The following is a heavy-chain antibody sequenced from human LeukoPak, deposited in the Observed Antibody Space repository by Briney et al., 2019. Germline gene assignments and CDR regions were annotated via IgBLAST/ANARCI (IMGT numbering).Heavy chain of an antibody. CDR1: GFTFSSYA. CDR2: ISGSGGST. J-gene: IGHJ4*01. V-gene: IGHV3-23*01. D-gene: IGHD2-2*02. CDR3: AKNSGASCYTAHDY. Sequence: GGSLRLSCAASGFTFSSYAMSWVRQAPGKGLEWVSAISGSGGSTYYADSVKGRFTISRDNSKNTLYLQMNSLRAEDTAVYYCAKNSGASCYTAHDYWGQGTLVTVSS.